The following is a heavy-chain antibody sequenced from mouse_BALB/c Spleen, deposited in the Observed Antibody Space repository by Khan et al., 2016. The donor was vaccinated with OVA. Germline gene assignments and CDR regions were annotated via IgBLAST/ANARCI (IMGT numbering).Heavy chain of an antibody. CDR1: GYTFSSYV. CDR2: IYPYNDGA. V-gene: IGHV1S136*01. D-gene: IGHD2-1*01. Sequence: VQLKESGPELVKPGASVKMSCKASGYTFSSYVMHWVKQKPGQGLEWIGYIYPYNDGAEYNEKFKGKAILTSDKYSSTAYMELSILTSEDSAVYYCARVGYYGKGFAYWGQGTLVTVSA. CDR3: ARVGYYGKGFAY. J-gene: IGHJ3*01.